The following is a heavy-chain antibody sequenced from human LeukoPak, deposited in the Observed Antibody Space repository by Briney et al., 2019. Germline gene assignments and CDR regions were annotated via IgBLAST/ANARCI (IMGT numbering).Heavy chain of an antibody. V-gene: IGHV1-2*02. CDR2: INPNSGDT. D-gene: IGHD3-22*01. J-gene: IGHJ4*02. Sequence: ASVKVSCKASGYTFTGYYMHWVRQAPGQGLEWMGWINPNSGDTNYAQKFQGRVTMTRDTSITTAYMELSSLRSDDTAVYYCARSGVGYFYDNTGYYPLDYWGQGTLVTVSS. CDR1: GYTFTGYY. CDR3: ARSGVGYFYDNTGYYPLDY.